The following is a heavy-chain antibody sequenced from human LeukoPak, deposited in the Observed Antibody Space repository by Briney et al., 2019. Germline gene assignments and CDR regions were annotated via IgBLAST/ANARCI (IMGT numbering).Heavy chain of an antibody. Sequence: SETLSLTCTVSGGSISSSSYYWGWIRQPPGKGLEWIGSIYYSGSTYYNPSLKSRVTISVDTSKNQFSLKLSSVTAADTAVYYCARDSGDWFDPWGQGTLVTVSS. CDR3: ARDSGDWFDP. V-gene: IGHV4-39*02. CDR1: GGSISSSSYY. CDR2: IYYSGST. J-gene: IGHJ5*02.